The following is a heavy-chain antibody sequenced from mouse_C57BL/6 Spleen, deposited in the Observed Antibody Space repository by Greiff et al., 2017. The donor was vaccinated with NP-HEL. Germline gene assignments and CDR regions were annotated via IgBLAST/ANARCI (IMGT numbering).Heavy chain of an antibody. CDR3: TKITSIYYDYDAWFAY. V-gene: IGHV1-5*01. J-gene: IGHJ3*01. CDR2: IYPGNSDT. Sequence: EVQLQQSGTVLARPGASVKMSCKTSGYTFTSYWMHWVKQRPGQGLEWIGAIYPGNSDTSYNQKFKGKAKLTAVTSARTAYMELSSLTNEDSSVYYCTKITSIYYDYDAWFAYWGQGTLVTVSA. CDR1: GYTFTSYW. D-gene: IGHD2-4*01.